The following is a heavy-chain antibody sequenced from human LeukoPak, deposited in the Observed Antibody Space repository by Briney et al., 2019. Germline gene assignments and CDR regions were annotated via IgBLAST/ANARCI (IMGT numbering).Heavy chain of an antibody. CDR3: ARHYGP. CDR2: IYDSGST. CDR1: GGSIRTSFSY. D-gene: IGHD3-10*01. J-gene: IGHJ5*02. Sequence: SGTLSLTSTVSGGSIRTSFSYWGWIRQPPGKGLEWIGSIYDSGSTYYNPSLKSRVTISVDTSKNQFSLKLNSVTAADTAMYYCARHYGPWGQGTLVTVSS. V-gene: IGHV4-39*01.